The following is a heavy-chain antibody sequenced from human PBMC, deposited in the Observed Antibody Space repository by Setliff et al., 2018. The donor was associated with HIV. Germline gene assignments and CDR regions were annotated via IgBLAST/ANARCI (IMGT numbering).Heavy chain of an antibody. D-gene: IGHD5-12*01. CDR2: IYYSGTA. V-gene: IGHV4-59*08. J-gene: IGHJ4*02. CDR3: ARLKSASGYFGFDS. CDR1: GGSISSYY. Sequence: SETLSLTCNVSGGSISSYYWSWIRLPPGKGLELIGYIYYSGTADYNPSLKSRATISIDTSNNQFALKLTSMTAADTAVYFCARLKSASGYFGFDSWGQGTLVTVSS.